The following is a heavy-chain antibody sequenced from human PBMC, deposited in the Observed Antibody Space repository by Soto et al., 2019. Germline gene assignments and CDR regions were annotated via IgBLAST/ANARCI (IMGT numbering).Heavy chain of an antibody. V-gene: IGHV4-4*02. CDR1: DGSIRTYDW. CDR3: ATGNVDSMLEY. J-gene: IGHJ4*02. CDR2: MFHRGGA. D-gene: IGHD3-3*01. Sequence: PSEPLARTCLVSDGSIRTYDWWTWVRQPPGKGLEWIGQMFHRGGADYSPSLKSRVTISADSSKNHFSLRLTAVTAADTAVYYCATGNVDSMLEYWGQGTQVTVSS.